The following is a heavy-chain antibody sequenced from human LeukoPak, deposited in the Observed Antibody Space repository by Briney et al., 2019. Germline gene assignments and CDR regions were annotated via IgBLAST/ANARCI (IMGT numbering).Heavy chain of an antibody. Sequence: ASVKVSCKASGYTFTSYGISWVRQAPGQGLEWMGWISAYNGNTNYAQKLQGRVTMTTDTSTSTAYMELRSLRSDDTAVYYCARYTPDHYYYYYMDVWGKGTTVTVSS. D-gene: IGHD1-14*01. CDR1: GYTFTSYG. CDR2: ISAYNGNT. CDR3: ARYTPDHYYYYYMDV. J-gene: IGHJ6*03. V-gene: IGHV1-18*01.